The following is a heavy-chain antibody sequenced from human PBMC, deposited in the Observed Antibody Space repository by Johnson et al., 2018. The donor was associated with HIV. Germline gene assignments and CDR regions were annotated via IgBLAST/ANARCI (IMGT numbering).Heavy chain of an antibody. Sequence: QVQLVESGGGVVRPGGSLRLSCAASEFTFSAFGMHWVRQAPGKGLEWVAVISYDGSNKYYADSVKGPFTISRDNSKNTLDLQMNRLRAQDTAVYYCARDWEGYAFDIWGQGTMVTVSS. CDR1: EFTFSAFG. CDR2: ISYDGSNK. CDR3: ARDWEGYAFDI. V-gene: IGHV3-30*03. D-gene: IGHD1-26*01. J-gene: IGHJ3*02.